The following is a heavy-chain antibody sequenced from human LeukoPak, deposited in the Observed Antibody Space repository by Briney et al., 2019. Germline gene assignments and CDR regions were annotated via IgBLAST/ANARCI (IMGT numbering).Heavy chain of an antibody. CDR1: GFTFSSYA. V-gene: IGHV3-23*01. Sequence: GSLRLSCAASGFTFSSYAMSWVRQAPGKGLEWVSAISGSGGSTYYADSVKGRFTISRDNSKNTLYLQMNSLRAEDTAVYYCAKTRGYSYGPPYWGQGTLVTVSS. D-gene: IGHD5-18*01. J-gene: IGHJ4*02. CDR2: ISGSGGST. CDR3: AKTRGYSYGPPY.